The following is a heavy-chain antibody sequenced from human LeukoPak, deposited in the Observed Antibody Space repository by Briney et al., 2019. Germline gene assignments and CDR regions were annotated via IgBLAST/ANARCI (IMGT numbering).Heavy chain of an antibody. V-gene: IGHV4-59*08. D-gene: IGHD4-23*01. CDR3: ARYDYSGGFDY. Sequence: LETLSLTCTFSGGSISSYYWSWIRQPPGKGLEWIGYIYYSGSTNYNPSLKSRVTISVDTSKNQFSLKLSSVTAADTAVYYCARYDYSGGFDYWGQGTLVTVSS. J-gene: IGHJ4*02. CDR1: GGSISSYY. CDR2: IYYSGST.